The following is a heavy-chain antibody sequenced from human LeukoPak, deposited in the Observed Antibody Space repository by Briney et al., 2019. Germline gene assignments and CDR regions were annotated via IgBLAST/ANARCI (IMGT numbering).Heavy chain of an antibody. V-gene: IGHV1-69*05. CDR2: IIPIFGTA. CDR1: GGTFSSYA. D-gene: IGHD3-3*01. Sequence: ASVKVSCKASGGTFSSYAISWVRQAPGQGLEWMGRIIPIFGTANYAQKFQGRVTITTDESTSTAYMELSSLRSEDTAVYYCARSPLEWLSKFDYWGQEPWSPSPQ. J-gene: IGHJ4*01. CDR3: ARSPLEWLSKFDY.